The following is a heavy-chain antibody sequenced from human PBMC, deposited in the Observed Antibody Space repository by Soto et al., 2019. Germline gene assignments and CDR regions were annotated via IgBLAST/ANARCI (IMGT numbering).Heavy chain of an antibody. CDR2: FYNRGDT. Sequence: QVQLQESGPGLVKPSQTLSLTCTVSGDSINGENYYWSWVRQLPGKGLEWIGYFYNRGDTYSNTSLCGRVAISVDASTTRFSLTLTSVTGADTAVYYCASGVDVGVEQAAPSYFDFWGQGAQVTVSS. V-gene: IGHV4-30-4*01. J-gene: IGHJ4*02. CDR3: ASGVDVGVEQAAPSYFDF. CDR1: GDSINGENYY. D-gene: IGHD2-15*01.